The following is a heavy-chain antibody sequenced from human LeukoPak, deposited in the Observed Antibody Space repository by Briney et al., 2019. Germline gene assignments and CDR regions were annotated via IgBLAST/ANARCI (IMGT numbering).Heavy chain of an antibody. V-gene: IGHV3-21*01. CDR1: GFTFSSNS. Sequence: GGSLRLSCAASGFTFSSNSMNWVRQAPGKGLEWVSSISSSSSYIYYADSVKGRFTISRDNAKNSLYLQMNSLRAEDTAVYYCARERADSSGYYDYWGQGTLVTVSS. D-gene: IGHD3-22*01. CDR3: ARERADSSGYYDY. J-gene: IGHJ4*02. CDR2: ISSSSSYI.